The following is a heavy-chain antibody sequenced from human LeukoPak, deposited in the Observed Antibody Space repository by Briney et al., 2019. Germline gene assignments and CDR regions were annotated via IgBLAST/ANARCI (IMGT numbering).Heavy chain of an antibody. CDR3: ARRARATGGGDCFDY. CDR2: IYYSGNT. J-gene: IGHJ4*02. CDR1: GGSISSYY. V-gene: IGHV4-59*08. D-gene: IGHD2-15*01. Sequence: KPSETLSLTCTVSGGSISSYYWTWIRQPPGKGLEWIGYIYYSGNTNYNPSLKSRVTISLDTSRNHFSLKLSAVTAADTAVYYCARRARATGGGDCFDYWGQGILVTVSS.